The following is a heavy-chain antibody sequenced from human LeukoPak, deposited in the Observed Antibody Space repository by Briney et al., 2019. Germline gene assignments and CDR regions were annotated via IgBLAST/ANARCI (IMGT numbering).Heavy chain of an antibody. V-gene: IGHV1-3*01. Sequence: ASVKVSCKASGYTFTSYAMHWMRQAPGQRLEWMGWINAGNGNTKYSQKFQGRVTITRDTSASTAYMELSSLRSEDTAVYYCARAVRQYYFDYWGQGTLVTVSS. D-gene: IGHD4-11*01. CDR3: ARAVRQYYFDY. J-gene: IGHJ4*02. CDR1: GYTFTSYA. CDR2: INAGNGNT.